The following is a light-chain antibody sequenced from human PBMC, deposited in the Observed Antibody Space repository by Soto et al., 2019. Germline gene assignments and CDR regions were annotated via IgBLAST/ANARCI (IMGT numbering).Light chain of an antibody. V-gene: IGKV3-15*01. J-gene: IGKJ2*01. Sequence: EIVMTQSPATLSVSPGERATLSCGASQSVSSNLAWYQQRPGQAPRLLIYRASIRATGIPARFSGSGSGTEFSLTISSLQSEDFAVYYCQQYNDWPPYTFGQGTKVDIK. CDR3: QQYNDWPPYT. CDR1: QSVSSN. CDR2: RAS.